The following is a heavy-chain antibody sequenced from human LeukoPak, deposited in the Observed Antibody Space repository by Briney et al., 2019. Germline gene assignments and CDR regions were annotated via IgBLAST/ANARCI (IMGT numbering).Heavy chain of an antibody. D-gene: IGHD5-12*01. J-gene: IGHJ4*02. CDR2: ISYDGSYK. CDR1: GLTFSNYG. CDR3: AKGQRRHVDIVATIPFDY. V-gene: IGHV3-30*18. Sequence: GGSLRLSCAASGLTFSNYGMHWVRQAPGKGLEWVAVISYDGSYKYYSDSVKGRFTISRDNSKNTLYLQMNSLRAEDAAVYYCAKGQRRHVDIVATIPFDYWGQGTLVTVSS.